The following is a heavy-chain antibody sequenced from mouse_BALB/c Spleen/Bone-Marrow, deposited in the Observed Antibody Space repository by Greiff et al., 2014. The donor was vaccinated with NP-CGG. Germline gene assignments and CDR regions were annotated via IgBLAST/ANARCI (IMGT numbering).Heavy chain of an antibody. D-gene: IGHD1-1*01. J-gene: IGHJ3*01. V-gene: IGHV14-3*02. CDR3: AIYYYGSSGFAY. Sequence: VQLKESGAELVKPGASVKLSCTASGFNIKDTYMHWVKQRPEQGLEWIGRIHPANGNTKYDPKFQGKATITADTSSNTAYLQLSSLTSEDTAVYYCAIYYYGSSGFAYWGQGTLVTVSA. CDR1: GFNIKDTY. CDR2: IHPANGNT.